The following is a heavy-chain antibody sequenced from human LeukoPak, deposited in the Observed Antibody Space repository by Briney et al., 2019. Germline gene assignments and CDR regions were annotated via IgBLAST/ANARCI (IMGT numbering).Heavy chain of an antibody. J-gene: IGHJ3*02. Sequence: SETLSLTCTVSGYSISSGYYWGWIRQPPGKGLEWIGSIYHSGSTYYNPSLKSRVTISVDTSKNQFSLKLSSVTAADTAVYYCARRRLGYCCSTSCVAHDAFDIWGQGTMVTVSS. CDR2: IYHSGST. CDR1: GYSISSGYY. V-gene: IGHV4-38-2*02. CDR3: ARRRLGYCCSTSCVAHDAFDI. D-gene: IGHD2-2*01.